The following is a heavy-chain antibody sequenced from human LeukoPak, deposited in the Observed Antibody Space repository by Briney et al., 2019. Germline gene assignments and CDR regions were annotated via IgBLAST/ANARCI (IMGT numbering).Heavy chain of an antibody. CDR2: IRYDGSKR. CDR3: AKDMEDTATDVVSDFDS. V-gene: IGHV3-30*02. CDR1: GFTFSSYW. D-gene: IGHD5-18*01. J-gene: IGHJ4*02. Sequence: PGGSLRLSCAASGFTFSSYWMNWVRQAPGKGLEWVAYIRYDGSKRNHADSVKGRFAISRDNSKKTLYLQMNSLKIEDTAVYYCAKDMEDTATDVVSDFDSWGQGTLVTVSS.